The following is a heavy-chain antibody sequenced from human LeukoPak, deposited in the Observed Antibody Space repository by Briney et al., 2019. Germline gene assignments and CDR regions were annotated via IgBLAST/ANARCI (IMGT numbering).Heavy chain of an antibody. CDR1: GYTFTSYG. CDR3: ARGDYYDSSGYGAVYYYYGMDV. V-gene: IGHV1-18*01. CDR2: ISAYNGNT. D-gene: IGHD3-22*01. J-gene: IGHJ6*02. Sequence: ASVKVSCKASGYTFTSYGISWVRQAPGQGLEWMGWISAYNGNTNYAQKLQGRVTMTTDTSTSTAYMELRSLRSDDTAVYYCARGDYYDSSGYGAVYYYYGMDVWGQGTTVTVSS.